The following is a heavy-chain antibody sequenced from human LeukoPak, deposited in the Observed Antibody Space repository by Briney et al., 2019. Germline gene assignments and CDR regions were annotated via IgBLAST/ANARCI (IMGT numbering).Heavy chain of an antibody. CDR1: GGSFSGFY. CDR2: INHSGST. Sequence: PSEALSLTSAVYGGSFSGFYWSWIRQPPGKGLEWIGEINHSGSTNYNPSLKSRVTISVDTSKNQFSLKLSSVTAADTAVYYCASLRVGSSFGYQYYIDVWGKGTTVTVSS. CDR3: ASLRVGSSFGYQYYIDV. J-gene: IGHJ6*03. V-gene: IGHV4-34*01. D-gene: IGHD6-13*01.